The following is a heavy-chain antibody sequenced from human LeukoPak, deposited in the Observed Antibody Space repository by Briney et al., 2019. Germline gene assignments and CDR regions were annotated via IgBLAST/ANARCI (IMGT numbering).Heavy chain of an antibody. CDR2: INPNSGGT. CDR3: ASGLYYYDSSGMGRDY. V-gene: IGHV1-2*06. CDR1: GYTFTGYY. D-gene: IGHD3-22*01. Sequence: GAPVKVSCKASGYTFTGYYMHWVRQAPGQGLEWMGRINPNSGGTNYAQKFQGRVTMTRDTSISTAYMELSRLRSDDTAVYYCASGLYYYDSSGMGRDYWGQGTLVTVSS. J-gene: IGHJ4*02.